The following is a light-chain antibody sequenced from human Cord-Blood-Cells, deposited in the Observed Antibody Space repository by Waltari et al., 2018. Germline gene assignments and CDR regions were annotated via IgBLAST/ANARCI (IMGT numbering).Light chain of an antibody. CDR2: WAA. CDR1: QSVLYSSNNKNY. Sequence: DIVMTQSPDSLAVSLGERATINCKSSQSVLYSSNNKNYLAWYQKKPGQPPKLLIYWAATRESVVPDRFGGSGSGTDFTLTISSLQAEDVAVYYCQQYYSTLTFGGGTKVEIK. CDR3: QQYYSTLT. V-gene: IGKV4-1*01. J-gene: IGKJ4*01.